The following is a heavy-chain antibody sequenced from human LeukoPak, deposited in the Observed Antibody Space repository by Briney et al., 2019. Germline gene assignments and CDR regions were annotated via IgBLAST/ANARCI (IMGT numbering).Heavy chain of an antibody. V-gene: IGHV3-74*01. CDR3: TTDPAKYYYDSSTSYSSFDY. CDR1: GFTFDDYG. J-gene: IGHJ4*02. Sequence: GGSLRLSCAASGFTFDDYGLSWVRQTPGKGLVWVSRINSDGSSTRYADSVKGRFTISRDNAKNTLDLQMNGLKTEDTAVYYCTTDPAKYYYDSSTSYSSFDYWGQGTLVTVSS. CDR2: INSDGSST. D-gene: IGHD3-22*01.